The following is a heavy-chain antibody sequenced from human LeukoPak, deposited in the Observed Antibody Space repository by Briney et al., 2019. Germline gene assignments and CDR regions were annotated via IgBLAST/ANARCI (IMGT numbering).Heavy chain of an antibody. CDR2: VSGSGGST. D-gene: IGHD5-18*01. CDR3: AKGAASRGYTYVAN. J-gene: IGHJ4*02. CDR1: AFTFRTYA. Sequence: GGSLGLSCAASAFTFRTYAMIWVRQAPGKGLEWVSTVSGSGGSTYYADSVKGRFTISRDNSNNTLYLQMNSLRAEDTAVYYCAKGAASRGYTYVANWGQGTLVTVSS. V-gene: IGHV3-23*01.